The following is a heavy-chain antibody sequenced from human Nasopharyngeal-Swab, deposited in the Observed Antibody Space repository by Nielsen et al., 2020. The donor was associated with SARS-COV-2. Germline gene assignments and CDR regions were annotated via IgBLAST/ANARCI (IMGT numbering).Heavy chain of an antibody. J-gene: IGHJ4*02. D-gene: IGHD5-24*01. CDR1: GYTFTAFS. V-gene: IGHV1-2*04. CDR2: IGTNSGGT. Sequence: ASVKVSCKASGYTFTAFSIHWVRQSPGQGLEWVGRIGTNSGGTLYAQRFRGWVTMTRDTSVATAYMELSDLRSDDTAVYYCARDSPASRGDYWGQGTLVTVSS. CDR3: ARDSPASRGDY.